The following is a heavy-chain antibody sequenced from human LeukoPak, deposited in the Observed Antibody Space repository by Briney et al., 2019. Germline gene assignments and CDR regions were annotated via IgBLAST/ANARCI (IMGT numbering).Heavy chain of an antibody. CDR1: GGSISSGGYY. CDR2: IYSSGST. CDR3: AREGIVVVPADWTPRAGFVDV. Sequence: SETLSLTCTVSGGSISSGGYYWSWIRQHPGKGLEWIGYIYSSGSTNYNPSLKSRVTISVDTSKNQFSLKLSSVTAADTAVYYCAREGIVVVPADWTPRAGFVDVWGKGTTVTVSS. J-gene: IGHJ6*04. V-gene: IGHV4-31*03. D-gene: IGHD2-2*01.